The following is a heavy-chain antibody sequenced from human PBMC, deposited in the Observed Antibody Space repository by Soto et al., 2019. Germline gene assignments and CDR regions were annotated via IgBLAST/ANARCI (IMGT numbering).Heavy chain of an antibody. V-gene: IGHV3-30*18. CDR2: VSYDAGYK. CDR1: GFTFSTYD. D-gene: IGHD2-15*01. CDR3: AKVSISKSSAVTFVS. Sequence: PGGSLRLSCTVSGFTFSTYDMHWVRQAPGKGLEWVAVVSYDAGYKNYADSVKGRFTISRDNSKNTLYLQMNGLRPEDTAVYYCAKVSISKSSAVTFVSWGQGTLLTVSS. J-gene: IGHJ4*02.